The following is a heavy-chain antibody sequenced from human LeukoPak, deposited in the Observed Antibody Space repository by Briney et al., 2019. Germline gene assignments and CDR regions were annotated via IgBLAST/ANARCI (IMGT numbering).Heavy chain of an antibody. J-gene: IGHJ4*02. Sequence: SETLSLTCTVSGGSISSSSYYRGWIRQPPGKGLEWIGSIYYSGSTYYNPSLKSRVTISVDTSKNQFSLKLSSVTAADTAVYYCATDGSGSSALDYWGQGTLVTVSS. CDR2: IYYSGST. V-gene: IGHV4-39*07. CDR1: GGSISSSSYY. D-gene: IGHD3-10*01. CDR3: ATDGSGSSALDY.